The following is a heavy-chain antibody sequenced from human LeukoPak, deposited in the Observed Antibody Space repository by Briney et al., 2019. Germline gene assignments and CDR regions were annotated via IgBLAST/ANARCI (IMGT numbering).Heavy chain of an antibody. CDR2: IPYDGSNK. D-gene: IGHD6-13*01. V-gene: IGHV3-30-3*01. CDR1: GFTFSSYA. CDR3: AASSWYSGMDV. Sequence: GGSLRLSCAASGFTFSSYAMHWVRQAPGKGLEWVAVIPYDGSNKYYADSVKGRFTISRDNSKNTLYLQMNSLRAEDTAVYYCAASSWYSGMDVWGHGTTVTVSS. J-gene: IGHJ6*02.